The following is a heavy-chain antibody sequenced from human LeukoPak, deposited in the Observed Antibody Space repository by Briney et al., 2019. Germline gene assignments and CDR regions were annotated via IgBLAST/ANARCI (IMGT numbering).Heavy chain of an antibody. D-gene: IGHD3-10*02. CDR1: GSTFSSYG. CDR3: ARDHVSHYMDV. J-gene: IGHJ6*03. CDR2: ISGSGGST. V-gene: IGHV3-23*01. Sequence: TGGSLRLSCAASGSTFSSYGMSWVRQAPGKGLEWVSAISGSGGSTYYADSVKGRFTISRDNAKNSLYLQMNSLRAEDTAVYYCARDHVSHYMDVWGKGTTVTISS.